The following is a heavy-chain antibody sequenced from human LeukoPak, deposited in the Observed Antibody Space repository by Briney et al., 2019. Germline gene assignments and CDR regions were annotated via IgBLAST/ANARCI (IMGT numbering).Heavy chain of an antibody. CDR3: ARGWFGEYYFDY. V-gene: IGHV3-7*01. Sequence: GGSLRLSCAASGFNFGKYWMSWVRQAPGKGPEWVADIQKDGSERSYADSVKGRFSISRDNAKNSLFLQLNSVRVEDTAVYYCARGWFGEYYFDYWGQGTLVTVSS. CDR1: GFNFGKYW. CDR2: IQKDGSER. J-gene: IGHJ4*02. D-gene: IGHD3-10*01.